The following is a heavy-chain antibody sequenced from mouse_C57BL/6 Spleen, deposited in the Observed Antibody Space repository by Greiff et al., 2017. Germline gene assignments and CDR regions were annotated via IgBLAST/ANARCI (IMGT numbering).Heavy chain of an antibody. D-gene: IGHD1-1*01. V-gene: IGHV1-69*01. Sequence: QVQLQQPGAELVMPGASVKLSCKASGYTFTSYWMHWVKQRPGQGLEWIGEIDPSDSYTNYNQKFKGKSTLTVDKSSRTAYMQLSSLTSEDSAVYYCARQGTTGFAYWGQGTLVTVSA. CDR3: ARQGTTGFAY. CDR1: GYTFTSYW. CDR2: IDPSDSYT. J-gene: IGHJ3*01.